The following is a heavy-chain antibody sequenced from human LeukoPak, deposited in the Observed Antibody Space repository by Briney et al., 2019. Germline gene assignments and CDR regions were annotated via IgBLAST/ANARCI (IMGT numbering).Heavy chain of an antibody. J-gene: IGHJ4*02. CDR1: GGSISSGGYY. V-gene: IGHV4-30-2*01. D-gene: IGHD1-1*01. Sequence: SETLSLTCTVPGGSISSGGYYWSWIRQPPGKGLEWIGYIYHSGSTYYNPSLKSRVTISVDRSKNQFSLKLSSVTAADTAVYYCASASYWNDYYWGQGTLVTVSS. CDR3: ASASYWNDYY. CDR2: IYHSGST.